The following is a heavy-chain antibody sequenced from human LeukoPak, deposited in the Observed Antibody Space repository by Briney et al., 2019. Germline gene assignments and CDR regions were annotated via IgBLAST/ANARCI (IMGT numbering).Heavy chain of an antibody. CDR2: IGWDDYTS. J-gene: IGHJ4*02. V-gene: IGHV3-43D*03. Sequence: PGGSLRLSCAASGFTFDDYAMHWVRQAPGKGLEWVSVIGWDDYTSYYGDSVKGRFTISRDTSKNSLYLQMNSLRAEDTALYYCVKDKGAAVAGTGTFGYWGQGTLVTVSS. D-gene: IGHD6-19*01. CDR1: GFTFDDYA. CDR3: VKDKGAAVAGTGTFGY.